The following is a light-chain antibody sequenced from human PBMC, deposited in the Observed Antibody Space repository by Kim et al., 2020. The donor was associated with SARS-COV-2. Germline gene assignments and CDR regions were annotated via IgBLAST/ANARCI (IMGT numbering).Light chain of an antibody. J-gene: IGLJ1*01. V-gene: IGLV3-1*01. CDR1: KLGDKY. CDR3: QAWDSSTGV. CDR2: QDN. Sequence: SYELTQPPSVSVSPGHTASITCSGDKLGDKYACWYQQKPGQSPVLVIYQDNKRPSGIPERFSGSNSGNTATLTISGTQAMDEADYYCQAWDSSTGVFGTGTKVTVL.